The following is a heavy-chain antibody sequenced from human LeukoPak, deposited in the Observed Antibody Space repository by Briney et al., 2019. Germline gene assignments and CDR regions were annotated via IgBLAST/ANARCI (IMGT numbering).Heavy chain of an antibody. CDR2: IIPIFGTA. CDR3: ARARVLVVPAAARYYFDY. V-gene: IGHV1-69*01. J-gene: IGHJ4*02. Sequence: SVKVSCKASGGTFSSYAISWVRQAPGQGLEWMGGIIPIFGTANYAQKFQGRVTITADESTSTACMELSSLRSEDTAVYYCARARVLVVPAAARYYFDYWGQGTLVTVSS. D-gene: IGHD2-2*01. CDR1: GGTFSSYA.